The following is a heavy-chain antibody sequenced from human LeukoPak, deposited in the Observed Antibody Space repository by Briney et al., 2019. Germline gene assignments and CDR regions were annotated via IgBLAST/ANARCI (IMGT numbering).Heavy chain of an antibody. Sequence: PGESLKISCQGSGYNFNTYWIAWVRQMPGKGLEWMGIIYPGDSDTRYSPSFQGQVTISADKSISTAYLQWSGLKASDTAMYYCARHEGDHGSSWAPYQYWGQGTRVTVSS. V-gene: IGHV5-51*01. CDR1: GYNFNTYW. CDR3: ARHEGDHGSSWAPYQY. D-gene: IGHD6-13*01. J-gene: IGHJ1*01. CDR2: IYPGDSDT.